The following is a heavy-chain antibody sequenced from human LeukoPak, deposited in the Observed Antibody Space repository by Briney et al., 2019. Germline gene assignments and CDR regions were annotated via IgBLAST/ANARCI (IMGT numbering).Heavy chain of an antibody. Sequence: GGSLRLSCAASRFTFSSYGMHWVRQAPGKGLEWVAFIRYNGNNKYYADSVKGRFTISRDNSKNTLSLQMNSLRAEDTAVYYCAKDGDYATAGTFDYWGQGTLVTVSS. V-gene: IGHV3-30*02. D-gene: IGHD4-17*01. CDR2: IRYNGNNK. CDR1: RFTFSSYG. CDR3: AKDGDYATAGTFDY. J-gene: IGHJ4*02.